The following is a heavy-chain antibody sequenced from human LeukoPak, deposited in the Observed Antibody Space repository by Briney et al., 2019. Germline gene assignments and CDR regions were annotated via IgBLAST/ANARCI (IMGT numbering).Heavy chain of an antibody. Sequence: ASVKVSCKASGYTFTGYYMHWVRQAPGQGLEWMGWINPNSGGTNYAQKFQGRVTMTTDTSTSTAYMELRSLRSDDTAVYYCARDSSPYYYDSSGYGRAFDIWGQGTMVTVSS. CDR3: ARDSSPYYYDSSGYGRAFDI. D-gene: IGHD3-22*01. CDR2: INPNSGGT. V-gene: IGHV1-2*02. J-gene: IGHJ3*02. CDR1: GYTFTGYY.